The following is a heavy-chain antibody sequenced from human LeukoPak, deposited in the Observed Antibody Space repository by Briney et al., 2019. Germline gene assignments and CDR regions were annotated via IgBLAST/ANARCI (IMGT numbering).Heavy chain of an antibody. Sequence: SETLSLTCTVSRGSIDSNSYYWTWVRQPPGKGLEWIGYVYYDGSTYYHPSLQSRLAISVDTSKNQFSLNLTSVAAADTAVYYCVRGLTGYSYFFDYWGQGALVTVSS. CDR2: VYYDGST. CDR1: RGSIDSNSYY. J-gene: IGHJ4*02. V-gene: IGHV4-30-4*08. CDR3: VRGLTGYSYFFDY. D-gene: IGHD3-10*01.